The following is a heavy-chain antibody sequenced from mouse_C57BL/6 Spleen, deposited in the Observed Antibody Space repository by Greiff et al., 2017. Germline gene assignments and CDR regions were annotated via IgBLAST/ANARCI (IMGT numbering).Heavy chain of an antibody. CDR1: GYTFTDYN. D-gene: IGHD1-1*01. CDR2: INPNNGGT. Sequence: EVQLQQSGPELVKPGASVKMSCKASGYTFTDYNMHWVKQSHGKSLEWIGYINPNNGGTSYNQKFKGKATLTVNKSSSAAYMELRSLTSEDSAVYSCARGRSRGLAMDYWGQGPSVTVSS. J-gene: IGHJ4*01. CDR3: ARGRSRGLAMDY. V-gene: IGHV1-22*01.